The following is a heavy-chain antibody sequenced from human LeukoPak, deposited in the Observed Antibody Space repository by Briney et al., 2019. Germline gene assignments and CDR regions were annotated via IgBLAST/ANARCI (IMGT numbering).Heavy chain of an antibody. Sequence: PGGSLRLSCAASGFTFRSYDMHWVRPGTGKGLEWVSGIGTAGEIYYPGSVKGRFTISRENAKNSLYLQMNSLRAGDTAVYYCARAAYSSTWYSRYFDLWGRGTLVTVSS. J-gene: IGHJ2*01. CDR1: GFTFRSYD. D-gene: IGHD6-13*01. CDR2: IGTAGEI. CDR3: ARAAYSSTWYSRYFDL. V-gene: IGHV3-13*01.